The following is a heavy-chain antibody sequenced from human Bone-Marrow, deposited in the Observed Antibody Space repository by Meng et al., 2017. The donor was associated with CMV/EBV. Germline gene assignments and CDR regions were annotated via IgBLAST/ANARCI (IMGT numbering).Heavy chain of an antibody. CDR2: ISASRSYI. J-gene: IGHJ4*02. CDR3: ARDTGSLVYFDY. CDR1: GFTFSDYN. D-gene: IGHD2-8*02. Sequence: GESLKISCAASGFTFSDYNMNWVRQAPGKGLEWVSTISASRSYIYYADSLKGRFTISRDNAKNSLYLQMNSLRPEDTAVYYCARDTGSLVYFDYWGQGTLVTVSS. V-gene: IGHV3-21*01.